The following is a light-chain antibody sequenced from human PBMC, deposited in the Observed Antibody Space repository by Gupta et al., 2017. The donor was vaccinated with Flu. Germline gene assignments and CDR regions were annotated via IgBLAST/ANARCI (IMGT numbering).Light chain of an antibody. Sequence: RSTITCAGTTSKVGSNYVNWCHQLTAPAPKLLIHSNNKRHSGVPARFSGSRSGTSASMAISGLQADDEAVYYCAPVDDSRNEWVIGGGTTLTVL. V-gene: IGLV1-44*01. CDR2: SNN. CDR1: TSKVGSNY. J-gene: IGLJ3*02. CDR3: APVDDSRNEWV.